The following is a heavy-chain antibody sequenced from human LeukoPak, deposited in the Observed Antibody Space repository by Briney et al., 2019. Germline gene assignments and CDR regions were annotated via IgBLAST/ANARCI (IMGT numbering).Heavy chain of an antibody. D-gene: IGHD6-6*01. CDR2: IKQDGSEK. Sequence: PGGSLRLSCAASGFTFSSYWMSWVRQAPGKGLEWVANIKQDGSEKYYVDSVKGRFTISRDNAKNSLYLQMNSLRAEDTAVYYCARRGVAARPGKEYYYMDVWGKGTTVTVSS. CDR3: ARRGVAARPGKEYYYMDV. V-gene: IGHV3-7*01. J-gene: IGHJ6*03. CDR1: GFTFSSYW.